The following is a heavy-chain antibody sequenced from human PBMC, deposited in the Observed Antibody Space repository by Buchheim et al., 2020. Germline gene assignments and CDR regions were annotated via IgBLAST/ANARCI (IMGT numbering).Heavy chain of an antibody. J-gene: IGHJ6*02. Sequence: QVQLQESGPGLVKPSETLSLTCTVSGGSISSYYWSWIRQPPGKGLEWIGYIYYSGSTNYNPSLKSRVTISVDTSKNQFSLKLSSVTAADTAVYYCARVLGASVVIATSNYYYYGMDVWGQGTT. CDR3: ARVLGASVVIATSNYYYYGMDV. CDR2: IYYSGST. V-gene: IGHV4-59*01. D-gene: IGHD2-21*01. CDR1: GGSISSYY.